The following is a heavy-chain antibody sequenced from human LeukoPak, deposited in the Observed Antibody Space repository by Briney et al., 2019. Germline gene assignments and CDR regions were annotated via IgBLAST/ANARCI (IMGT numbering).Heavy chain of an antibody. CDR1: GFTFSTYS. D-gene: IGHD5-18*01. Sequence: TGGSLRLSCAASGFTFSTYSMNWVRQAPGKGLEWVSSISSSGTYIYYADSVKGRFTISRDNAKNSLYLQMNSLRAEDTAVYYCARDGYSAMVEFDYWGQGTLVTVSS. CDR2: ISSSGTYI. CDR3: ARDGYSAMVEFDY. J-gene: IGHJ4*02. V-gene: IGHV3-21*01.